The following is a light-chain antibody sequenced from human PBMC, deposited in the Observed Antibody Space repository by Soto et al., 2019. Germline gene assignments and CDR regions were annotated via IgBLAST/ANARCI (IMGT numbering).Light chain of an antibody. Sequence: EIVMTQSPATLSVSPGERATLSCRASQSVSSDLVWYQQKAGQAPRLLIYDTSTRATGIPARFSGSGSGTEFTLTISSLQSEDSAVYYCQQYNKWPLTFGGGTKVEIK. CDR1: QSVSSD. V-gene: IGKV3-15*01. CDR3: QQYNKWPLT. J-gene: IGKJ4*01. CDR2: DTS.